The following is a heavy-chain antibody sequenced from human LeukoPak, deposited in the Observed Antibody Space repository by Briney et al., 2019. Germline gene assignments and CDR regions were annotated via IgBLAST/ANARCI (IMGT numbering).Heavy chain of an antibody. CDR2: MNPNSGNT. CDR1: GGTFSSYA. Sequence: ASVKVSCKASGGTFSSYAISWVRQASGQGLEWMGWMNPNSGNTGYAQRFQGRVTITRNTPISTAYMELSSLRSEDTAVYYCARGTGSWFDPWGQGTLVTVSS. J-gene: IGHJ5*02. V-gene: IGHV1-8*03. CDR3: ARGTGSWFDP. D-gene: IGHD1-14*01.